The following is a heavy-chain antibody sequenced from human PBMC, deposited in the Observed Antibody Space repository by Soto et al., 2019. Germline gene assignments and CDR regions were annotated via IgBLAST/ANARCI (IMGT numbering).Heavy chain of an antibody. V-gene: IGHV4-39*01. J-gene: IGHJ1*01. Sequence: SETLSLTCTVSGGSISRTNYYWGWIRQPPGKGLEWIGSISYSRSTYYNPSLKSRVTISVDTSKNQFSLKLSSVTAADTAVYYCASYYYDSSAYYYVPGVNWGQGTLVTVS. CDR1: GGSISRTNYY. CDR3: ASYYYDSSAYYYVPGVN. D-gene: IGHD3-22*01. CDR2: ISYSRST.